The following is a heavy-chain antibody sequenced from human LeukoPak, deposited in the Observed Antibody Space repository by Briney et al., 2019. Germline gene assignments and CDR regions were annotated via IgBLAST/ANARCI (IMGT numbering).Heavy chain of an antibody. CDR3: AKDLRQLDSNPDEYYYYGMDV. D-gene: IGHD6-6*01. Sequence: GGSLRLSCAASGFTFSSYGMHWVRQAPGKGLEWVAVIPYDGSNKYYADSVKGRFTISRDNSKNTLYLQTNSLRAEDAAVYYCAKDLRQLDSNPDEYYYYGMDVWGQGTTVTVSS. CDR1: GFTFSSYG. V-gene: IGHV3-30*18. J-gene: IGHJ6*02. CDR2: IPYDGSNK.